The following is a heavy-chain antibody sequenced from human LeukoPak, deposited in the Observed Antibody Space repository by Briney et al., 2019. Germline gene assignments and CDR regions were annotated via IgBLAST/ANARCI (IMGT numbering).Heavy chain of an antibody. D-gene: IGHD6-19*01. CDR3: ARKAPGYSSGWYLDY. CDR2: IKQDGSEK. Sequence: GGSLRLSCAASGFTFSSYWMSWVRQAPGKGLEWVANIKQDGSEKHYVDSVKGRFTISRDNAKNSLYLQMNSLRAEDTAVYYCARKAPGYSSGWYLDYWGQGTLVTVSS. V-gene: IGHV3-7*01. J-gene: IGHJ4*02. CDR1: GFTFSSYW.